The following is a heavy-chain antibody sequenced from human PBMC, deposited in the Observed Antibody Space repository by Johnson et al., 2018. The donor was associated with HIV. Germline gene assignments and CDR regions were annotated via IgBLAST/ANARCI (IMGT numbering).Heavy chain of an antibody. Sequence: VQLVESGGGLVQPGGSLRLSCAVSGFTFDDYAMNWVRQAPGKRLEWVSSINWSGGITAYEDSVKGRFPISRDNAKNSLYLQMNSLRAEDTALYYCGRGEEAYGGGDCYAGAFDIWGHGTMVTVSS. D-gene: IGHD2-21*02. J-gene: IGHJ3*02. CDR3: GRGEEAYGGGDCYAGAFDI. CDR2: INWSGGIT. V-gene: IGHV3-20*04. CDR1: GFTFDDYA.